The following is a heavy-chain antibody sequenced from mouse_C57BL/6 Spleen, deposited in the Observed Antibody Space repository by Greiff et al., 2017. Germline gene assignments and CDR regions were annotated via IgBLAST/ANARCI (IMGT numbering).Heavy chain of an antibody. CDR2: INPSSGYT. D-gene: IGHD1-1*01. V-gene: IGHV1-7*01. CDR1: GYTFTSYW. J-gene: IGHJ2*01. Sequence: VQLVESGAELAKPGASVKLSCKASGYTFTSYWMHWVKQRPGQGLEWIGYINPSSGYTKYNQKFKDKATLTADKSSSTAYMQLSSLTYEDSAVYYCARRNYGSSYEGYFDYWGQGTTLTVSS. CDR3: ARRNYGSSYEGYFDY.